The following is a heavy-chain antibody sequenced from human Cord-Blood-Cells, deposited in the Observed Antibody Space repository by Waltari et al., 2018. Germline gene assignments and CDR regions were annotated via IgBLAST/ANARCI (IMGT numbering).Heavy chain of an antibody. V-gene: IGHV3-53*01. J-gene: IGHJ4*02. CDR2: IYSGGST. D-gene: IGHD6-6*01. CDR1: GFTVSSNY. Sequence: EVQLVESGGGLIQPGGSLRLSCAASGFTVSSNYTSWVGQAPGKGLVWVSVIYSGGSTYYADSVKGRFTISRDNSKNTLYLQMNSLRAEDTAVYYCARHRESSSFDYWGQGTLVTVSS. CDR3: ARHRESSSFDY.